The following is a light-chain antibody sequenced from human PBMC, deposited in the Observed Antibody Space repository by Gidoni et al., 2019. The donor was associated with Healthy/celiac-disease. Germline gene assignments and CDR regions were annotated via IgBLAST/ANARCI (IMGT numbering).Light chain of an antibody. V-gene: IGKV3-20*01. CDR1: QSVSSSY. CDR2: GAA. J-gene: IGKJ4*01. CDR3: QQYGSSALT. Sequence: EIVLTQSPGPLSLSPGERATLSCRASQSVSSSYLAWYQQKPGKAPRLLIYGAASRATGIPDRFSGSGSGTDFTLTISRLEPEDFAVYYCQQYGSSALTFGGGTKVEIK.